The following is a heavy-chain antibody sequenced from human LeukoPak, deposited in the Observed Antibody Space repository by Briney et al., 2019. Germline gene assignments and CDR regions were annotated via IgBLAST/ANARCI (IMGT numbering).Heavy chain of an antibody. D-gene: IGHD4-11*01. CDR2: INHSGST. Sequence: PSETLSLTCAVSGGSFSGYYWSWIRQPPGKGLEWIGEINHSGSTNYNPSLKSRVTISVDTSKNQFSLKLSSVTAADTAVYYCARVTTRSWFDPWGQGTLVTVSS. CDR3: ARVTTRSWFDP. CDR1: GGSFSGYY. J-gene: IGHJ5*02. V-gene: IGHV4-34*01.